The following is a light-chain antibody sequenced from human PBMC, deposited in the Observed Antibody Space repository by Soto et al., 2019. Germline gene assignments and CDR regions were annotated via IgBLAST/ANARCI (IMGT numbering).Light chain of an antibody. CDR3: QLHVPSLPGYT. J-gene: IGKJ2*01. Sequence: EIVLTQSPGTLSLSPGERATLSCKTSQSVYTSHLAWSQQKFGHVPRLLIYAASSRATGIPDRFSGSGSGTDFTLTINRLEPEDFAVYYCQLHVPSLPGYTFGQGTKLEI. CDR2: AAS. CDR1: QSVYTSH. V-gene: IGKV3-20*01.